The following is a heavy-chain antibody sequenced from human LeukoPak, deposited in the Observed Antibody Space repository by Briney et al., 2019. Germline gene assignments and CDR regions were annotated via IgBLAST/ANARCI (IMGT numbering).Heavy chain of an antibody. V-gene: IGHV4-39*07. D-gene: IGHD3-22*01. J-gene: IGHJ5*02. CDR1: GGSISSSSVY. CDR3: AREAMYYYDSSGYS. CDR2: ISYSGST. Sequence: PSETLSLTCTVSGGSISSSSVYWGWIRQPPGKGLEWIATISYSGSTYYNPSLKSRVTISVDTSKNQFSLKLSSVTAADTAVYYCAREAMYYYDSSGYSWGQGTLVTVSS.